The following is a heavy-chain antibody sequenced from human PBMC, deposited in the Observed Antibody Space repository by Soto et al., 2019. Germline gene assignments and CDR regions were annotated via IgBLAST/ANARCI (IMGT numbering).Heavy chain of an antibody. D-gene: IGHD2-2*01. Sequence: PGGSLRLSCVASGFTFSNSAMSWVRHVPGMGLEWAAGISSSGGRTNYADSVKGRFTISRDNSKNTLYLQMSSLRAEDTAVYYCVKDDFEFGGDIVVVPAALGSSYWGQGTLVTVSS. V-gene: IGHV3-23*01. CDR3: VKDDFEFGGDIVVVPAALGSSY. CDR2: ISSSGGRT. CDR1: GFTFSNSA. J-gene: IGHJ4*02.